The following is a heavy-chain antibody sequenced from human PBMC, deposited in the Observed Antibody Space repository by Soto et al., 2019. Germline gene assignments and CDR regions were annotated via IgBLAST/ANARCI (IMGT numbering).Heavy chain of an antibody. CDR1: GFTFSSYW. V-gene: IGHV3-7*03. CDR2: INQDGSDK. CDR3: AKGQLDKRYYFDY. J-gene: IGHJ4*02. Sequence: GGSLRLSCAASGFTFSSYWMSWVRQAPGKGLEWVANINQDGSDKYYVDSVKGRFTISRDNSKNSLYLQMNSLRAEDTAVYYCAKGQLDKRYYFDYWGQGTLVTVSS. D-gene: IGHD3-3*01.